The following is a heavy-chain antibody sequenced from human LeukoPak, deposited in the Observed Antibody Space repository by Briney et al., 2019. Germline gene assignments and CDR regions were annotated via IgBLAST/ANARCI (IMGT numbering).Heavy chain of an antibody. D-gene: IGHD3-10*01. CDR1: RFTFNSYA. CDR2: ISYDGSNK. CDR3: ARDRHHTLLWFGELLDGFDP. V-gene: IGHV3-30-3*01. J-gene: IGHJ5*02. Sequence: GGSLRLSCAASRFTFNSYAMSWVRQAPGKGLEWVAVISYDGSNKYYADSVKGRFTISRDNSKNTLYLQMNSLRAEDTAVYYCARDRHHTLLWFGELLDGFDPWGQGTLVTVSS.